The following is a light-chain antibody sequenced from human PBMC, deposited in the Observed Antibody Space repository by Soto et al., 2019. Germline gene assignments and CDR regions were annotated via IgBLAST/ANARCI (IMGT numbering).Light chain of an antibody. CDR2: GAS. Sequence: EIVLTQSPGTLSLSPGERATLSCRASQSVSNNYLAWYQQKPGQAPRLLIYGASTRATGIPARFSGSGSETEFTLTISSLQAEDSAVYFCQQYNNWPTWTFGQGTKGDIK. J-gene: IGKJ1*01. CDR1: QSVSNN. CDR3: QQYNNWPTWT. V-gene: IGKV3-15*01.